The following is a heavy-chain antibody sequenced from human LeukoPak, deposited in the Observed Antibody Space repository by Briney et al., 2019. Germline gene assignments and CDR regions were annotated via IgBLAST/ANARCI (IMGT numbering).Heavy chain of an antibody. D-gene: IGHD6-19*01. J-gene: IGHJ6*03. CDR3: ARVRSSGWLKPFMDV. CDR2: IYYSGST. CDR1: GGSISSYY. Sequence: SETLSLTCTVSGGSISSYYWSWIRQPPGKGLEWIGYIYYSGSTNYNPSLKSRVTISVDTSKNQFSLKLSSVTAADTAVYYCARVRSSGWLKPFMDVWGKGTTVTISS. V-gene: IGHV4-59*01.